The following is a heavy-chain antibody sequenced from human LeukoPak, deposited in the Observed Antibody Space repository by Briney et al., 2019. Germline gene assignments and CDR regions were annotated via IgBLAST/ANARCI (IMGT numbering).Heavy chain of an antibody. D-gene: IGHD3-22*01. Sequence: GGSLGLSCAASGFTFDDYAMHWVRQAPGKGLEWVSGINWNSNNIDYADSVKGRFTISRDNAKNSLYLQMNSLRAEDTALYYCAKASSGYYSAILGWGQGTLVTVSS. CDR2: INWNSNNI. CDR1: GFTFDDYA. V-gene: IGHV3-9*01. J-gene: IGHJ4*02. CDR3: AKASSGYYSAILG.